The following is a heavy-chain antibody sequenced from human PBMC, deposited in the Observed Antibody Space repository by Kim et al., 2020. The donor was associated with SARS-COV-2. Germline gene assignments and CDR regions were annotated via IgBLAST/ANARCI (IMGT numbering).Heavy chain of an antibody. CDR3: ARGYCSSSRCYAGPDY. Sequence: ESVKGRFTISRDNAENSLFLQMNSLRDDDTAVYYCARGYCSSSRCYAGPDYWGQGTLVTVST. V-gene: IGHV3-48*02. J-gene: IGHJ4*02. D-gene: IGHD2-2*01.